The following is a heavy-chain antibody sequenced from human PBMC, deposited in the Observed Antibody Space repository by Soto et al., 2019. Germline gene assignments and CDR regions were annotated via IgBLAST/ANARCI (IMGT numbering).Heavy chain of an antibody. D-gene: IGHD2-2*02. CDR3: ARPAIPNYYYYGMDV. Sequence: ASVKVSCKASGYTFTSYAMHWVRQAPGQRLEWMGWINAGNGNTKYSQKFQGRVTITRDTSASTAYMELSSLRSEDTAVYYCARPAIPNYYYYGMDVWGQGTTDTVSS. CDR2: INAGNGNT. V-gene: IGHV1-3*01. CDR1: GYTFTSYA. J-gene: IGHJ6*02.